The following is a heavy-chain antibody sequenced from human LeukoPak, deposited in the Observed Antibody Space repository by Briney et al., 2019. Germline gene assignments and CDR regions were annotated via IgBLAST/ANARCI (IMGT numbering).Heavy chain of an antibody. Sequence: PSETLSLTCTVSGGSISSYYWSWIRQPAGEGLEWIGRIYTSGSTNYNPSLKSRVTMSVDTSKNQFSLKLSSVTAADTAVYYCARDSQFGELLVLGNNWFDPWGQGTLVTVSS. D-gene: IGHD3-10*01. CDR2: IYTSGST. CDR3: ARDSQFGELLVLGNNWFDP. V-gene: IGHV4-4*07. J-gene: IGHJ5*02. CDR1: GGSISSYY.